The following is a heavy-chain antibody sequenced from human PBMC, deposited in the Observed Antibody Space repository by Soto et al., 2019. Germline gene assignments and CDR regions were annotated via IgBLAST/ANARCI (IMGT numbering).Heavy chain of an antibody. CDR3: AKTLHGDSPGAFDS. CDR2: VSFDGSDQ. J-gene: IGHJ4*02. V-gene: IGHV3-30*18. Sequence: QVQLVESGGRVVQPGGSLRLSCAASGFTFRHSGMHWVRQTPGKGLEWVSLVSFDGSDQYYADSVKGRFTISRDNFNNPLFLQMNSLRVEDTAVYYCAKTLHGDSPGAFDSWGLGTLVTVSS. D-gene: IGHD2-21*02. CDR1: GFTFRHSG.